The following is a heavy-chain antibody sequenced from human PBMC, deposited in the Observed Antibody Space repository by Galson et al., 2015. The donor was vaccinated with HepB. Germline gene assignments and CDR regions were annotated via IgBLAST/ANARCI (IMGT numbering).Heavy chain of an antibody. CDR1: GGSINSFY. J-gene: IGHJ4*02. CDR3: ARLEDRSSWSLSRAYFDY. V-gene: IGHV4-59*01. Sequence: SETLSLTCTVSGGSINSFYWSWIRQPPGKGLEWLGYIYYSGSTNYNPSLKSRVTMSVDMSKDQFSPKLSSVTPADTAIYYWARLEDRSSWSLSRAYFDYWGQGTLVTVSS. D-gene: IGHD6-13*01. CDR2: IYYSGST.